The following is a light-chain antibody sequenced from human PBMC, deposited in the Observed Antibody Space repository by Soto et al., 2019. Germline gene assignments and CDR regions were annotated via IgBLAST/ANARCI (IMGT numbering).Light chain of an antibody. V-gene: IGKV3-20*01. J-gene: IGKJ1*01. CDR3: QQYGSSPT. CDR2: DAS. CDR1: QSVSSSY. Sequence: EIVLKQSPGTLSLSPGERATLSCRAGQSVSSSYLAWYQQKPGHAPRLLIDDASNRATGIPAWFSGSGSGTDFTITISRLEPEDFAVYYCQQYGSSPTFGQGTKVDIK.